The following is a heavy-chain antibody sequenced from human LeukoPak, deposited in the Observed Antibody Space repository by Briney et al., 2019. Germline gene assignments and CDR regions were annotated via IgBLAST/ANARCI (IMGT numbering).Heavy chain of an antibody. V-gene: IGHV4-34*01. CDR1: GGSFSGYY. CDR3: ARSAGKRKLRYYYMDV. D-gene: IGHD2-15*01. J-gene: IGHJ6*03. Sequence: PSETLSLTCAVYGGSFSGYYWSWIRQPPGKGLEWIGEINHSGSTNYNPSLKGRVTISVDTSKNQFSLKLSSVTAADTAVYYCARSAGKRKLRYYYMDVWGKGTTVTVSS. CDR2: INHSGST.